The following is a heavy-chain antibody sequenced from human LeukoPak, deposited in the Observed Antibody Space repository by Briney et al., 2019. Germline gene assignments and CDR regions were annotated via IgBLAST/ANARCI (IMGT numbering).Heavy chain of an antibody. CDR2: IKSDGSTT. Sequence: PGGSLRLSCAASGFTFSSYWMHWVRQPPGKGLVWVSRIKSDGSTTTYADSVKGRFTISRDNAKNTLYLQMNSLRAEDTAAYYCVREDSASYYYWGQGTLVTVSS. D-gene: IGHD1-26*01. J-gene: IGHJ4*02. V-gene: IGHV3-74*01. CDR1: GFTFSSYW. CDR3: VREDSASYYY.